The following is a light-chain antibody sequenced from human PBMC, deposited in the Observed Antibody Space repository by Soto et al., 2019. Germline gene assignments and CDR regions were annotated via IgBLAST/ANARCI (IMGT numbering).Light chain of an antibody. J-gene: IGKJ5*01. CDR2: DAY. CDR1: QSFRGL. Sequence: EVVLTPSPVTLSFSPGERATLSCRASQSFRGLLAWYQQKPGQAPRLLIYDAYNRATGIPPRFSGSGSGTDFTLTISRLEPEDSAVYYCQQRQMWPITFCQGTRLEIK. V-gene: IGKV3-11*01. CDR3: QQRQMWPIT.